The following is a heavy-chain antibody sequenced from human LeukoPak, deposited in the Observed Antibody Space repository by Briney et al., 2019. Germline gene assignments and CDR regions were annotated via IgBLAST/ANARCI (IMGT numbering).Heavy chain of an antibody. Sequence: SETLSLTCTGSGGSISSYYWSWIRQPPGKGLEWIGYIHYSGSTNYNPSLKSRVTISVDTSKNQFSLKLSSVTAADTAVYYCARMGYEGEFDYWGQGTLVTVSS. D-gene: IGHD2-2*01. V-gene: IGHV4-59*08. CDR3: ARMGYEGEFDY. J-gene: IGHJ4*02. CDR2: IHYSGST. CDR1: GGSISSYY.